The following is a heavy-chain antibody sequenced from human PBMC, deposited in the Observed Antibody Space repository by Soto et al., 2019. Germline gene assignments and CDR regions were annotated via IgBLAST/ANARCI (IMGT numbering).Heavy chain of an antibody. J-gene: IGHJ5*02. CDR2: ISYDGENQ. Sequence: GGSLRLSCAASGFSFSHYAMHWVRQPPGKGLEWVALISYDGENQYFTDSVRGRFTISRDNSKTAVYLEMNNLRLDDTATYYCVSPHSESSNAFDLWGQGALVTVSS. V-gene: IGHV3-30*04. D-gene: IGHD3-10*01. CDR3: VSPHSESSNAFDL. CDR1: GFSFSHYA.